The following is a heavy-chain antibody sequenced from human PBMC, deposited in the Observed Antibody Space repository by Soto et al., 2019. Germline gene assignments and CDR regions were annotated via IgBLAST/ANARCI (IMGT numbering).Heavy chain of an antibody. Sequence: PGGSLRLSCAASGFTFSSYAMSWVRQAPGKGLEWVSAISWNSGSIGYADSVKGRFAISRDNAKNSLHLQMNSLRAEDTAFYYCVKDESINWYSGHFRHWGQGTLVTVSS. J-gene: IGHJ1*01. D-gene: IGHD6-13*01. CDR3: VKDESINWYSGHFRH. CDR2: ISWNSGSI. CDR1: GFTFSSYA. V-gene: IGHV3-9*01.